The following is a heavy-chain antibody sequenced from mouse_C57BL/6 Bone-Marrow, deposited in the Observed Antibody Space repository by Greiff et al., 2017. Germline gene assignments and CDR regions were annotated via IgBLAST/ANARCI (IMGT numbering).Heavy chain of an antibody. J-gene: IGHJ2*01. CDR3: AREDYYGSRRDFDY. Sequence: QVQLQQSGAELARPGASVKLSCKASGYTFTSYGISWVKQRTGQGLEWIGEIYPRSGNTYYTEKFKGKATLTADKSSSTAYMELRSLTSEDSAVYFCAREDYYGSRRDFDYWGQGTTLTVSS. CDR1: GYTFTSYG. D-gene: IGHD1-1*01. CDR2: IYPRSGNT. V-gene: IGHV1-81*01.